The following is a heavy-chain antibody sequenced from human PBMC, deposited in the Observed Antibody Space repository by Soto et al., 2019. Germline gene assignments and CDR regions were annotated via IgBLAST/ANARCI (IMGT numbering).Heavy chain of an antibody. D-gene: IGHD6-19*01. CDR1: GGTFSSYT. CDR3: ATDHEGSGCANYYYYYMDV. J-gene: IGHJ6*03. Sequence: QVQLVQSGAEVKKPGSSVKVSCKASGGTFSSYTISWVRQAPGQGLEWMGRIIPILGIANYAQKFQVRVTITADKSTSTAYMELSRLRSEDTAVYYCATDHEGSGCANYYYYYMDVWGKGTTVTVSS. V-gene: IGHV1-69*08. CDR2: IIPILGIA.